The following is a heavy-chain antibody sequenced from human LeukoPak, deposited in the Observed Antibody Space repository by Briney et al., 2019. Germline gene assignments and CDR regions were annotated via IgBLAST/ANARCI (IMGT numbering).Heavy chain of an antibody. CDR3: ARGNDSSGYYYGYYFDY. V-gene: IGHV4-59*01. D-gene: IGHD3-22*01. J-gene: IGHJ4*02. CDR2: IYYSGST. CDR1: GGSISSYY. Sequence: SETLSLTCTVSGGSISSYYWNWIRQPPGKGLEWIGYIYYSGSTNYNPSLKSRVTISVDTSKNQFSLKLSSVTAADTAVYYCARGNDSSGYYYGYYFDYWGQGTLVTVSS.